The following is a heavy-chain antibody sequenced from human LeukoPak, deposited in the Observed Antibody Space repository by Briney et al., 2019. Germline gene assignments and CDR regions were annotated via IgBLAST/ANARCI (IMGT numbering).Heavy chain of an antibody. Sequence: GSSVKVSCKASGGTFSSYAISWVRQAPGQGLEWMGGIIPIFGTANYAQKFQGRVTITTDESTSTAYMELSSLRSEDTAVYYCAITYYYDSSGYYPFDYWGQGTLVTVSS. V-gene: IGHV1-69*05. CDR2: IIPIFGTA. D-gene: IGHD3-22*01. CDR1: GGTFSSYA. CDR3: AITYYYDSSGYYPFDY. J-gene: IGHJ4*02.